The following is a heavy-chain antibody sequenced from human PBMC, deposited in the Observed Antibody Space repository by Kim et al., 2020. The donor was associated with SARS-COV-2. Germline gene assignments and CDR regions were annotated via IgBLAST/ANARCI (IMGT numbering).Heavy chain of an antibody. J-gene: IGHJ4*02. CDR3: ARAGQYSSSWYIYY. CDR2: ISYDGSNK. Sequence: GGSLRLSCAASGFTFSSYGMHWVRQAPGKGLEWVAVISYDGSNKYYADSVKGRFTISRDNSKNTLYLQMNSLRAEDTAVYYCARAGQYSSSWYIYYWGQG. V-gene: IGHV3-33*05. D-gene: IGHD6-13*01. CDR1: GFTFSSYG.